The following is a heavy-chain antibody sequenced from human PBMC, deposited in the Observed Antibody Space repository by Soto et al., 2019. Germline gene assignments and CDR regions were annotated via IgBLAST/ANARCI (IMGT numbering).Heavy chain of an antibody. Sequence: PGESLKISCKGSGYSFTSYWIGWVRQMPGKGLEWMGIIYPGDSDTRYSPSFQGQVTISADKSISTAYLQWSSLKASDTAMYYCATRENYYDSSGYFDAFDIWGQGTMVTVS. V-gene: IGHV5-51*01. CDR1: GYSFTSYW. D-gene: IGHD3-22*01. J-gene: IGHJ3*02. CDR3: ATRENYYDSSGYFDAFDI. CDR2: IYPGDSDT.